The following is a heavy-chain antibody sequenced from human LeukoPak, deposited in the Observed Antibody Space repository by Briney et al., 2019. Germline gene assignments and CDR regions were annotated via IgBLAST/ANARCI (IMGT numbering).Heavy chain of an antibody. CDR3: AGPSDYDFWSGYYNY. CDR1: GYSFTSYW. J-gene: IGHJ4*02. CDR2: IYPGDSDT. D-gene: IGHD3-3*01. Sequence: GESLKISCKGSGYSFTSYWIGWVRQMPGKGLEWMGIIYPGDSDTRYSPSFQGQVTISADKSISTAYLQWSSLKASDTAMYYCAGPSDYDFWSGYYNYWGQGTLVTVSS. V-gene: IGHV5-51*01.